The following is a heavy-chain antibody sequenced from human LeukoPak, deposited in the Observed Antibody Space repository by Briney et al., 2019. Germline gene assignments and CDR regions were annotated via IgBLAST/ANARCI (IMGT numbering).Heavy chain of an antibody. Sequence: PGRSLRLSCAASGFTFSSYGMHWVRQAPGKGLEWVANINKDANEKYYVDSVKGRFTISRDNAKNSLYLQMNSLRLDDTAMYYCARGYSPYGPWGQGTLVTVSS. J-gene: IGHJ5*02. D-gene: IGHD5-12*01. CDR2: INKDANEK. CDR3: ARGYSPYGP. V-gene: IGHV3-7*01. CDR1: GFTFSSYG.